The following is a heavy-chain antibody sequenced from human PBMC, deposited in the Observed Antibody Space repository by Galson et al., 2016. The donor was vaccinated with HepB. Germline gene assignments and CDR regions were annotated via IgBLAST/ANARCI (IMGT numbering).Heavy chain of an antibody. V-gene: IGHV1-69*13. CDR3: ARYSGRYPYYYYFGMDV. CDR1: GGTFSSYT. J-gene: IGHJ6*02. CDR2: IIPIFGTA. D-gene: IGHD1-26*01. Sequence: SVKVSCKASGGTFSSYTISWVRQAPGQGLEWMGRIIPIFGTANYAQKFQGRVTITADESTTTAYVELSSLRSEDTAMYYCARYSGRYPYYYYFGMDVWGQGTTVTVSS.